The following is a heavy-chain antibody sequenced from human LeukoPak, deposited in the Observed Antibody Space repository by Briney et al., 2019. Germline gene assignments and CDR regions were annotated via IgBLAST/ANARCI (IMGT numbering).Heavy chain of an antibody. J-gene: IGHJ4*02. D-gene: IGHD5-12*01. CDR3: ARGAMVATLFFDY. CDR1: GYTFTGYY. V-gene: IGHV1-2*02. CDR2: INPNSGGT. Sequence: GASVKVSXKASGYTFTGYYMHWVRQAPGQGLEWMGWINPNSGGTNYAQKFQGRVTMTRDTSISTAYMELSRLRSDDTAVYYCARGAMVATLFFDYWGQGTLVTVSS.